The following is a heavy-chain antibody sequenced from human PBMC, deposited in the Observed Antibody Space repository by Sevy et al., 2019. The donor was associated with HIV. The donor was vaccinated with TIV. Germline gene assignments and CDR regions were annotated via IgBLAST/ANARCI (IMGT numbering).Heavy chain of an antibody. J-gene: IGHJ3*02. V-gene: IGHV3-48*01. D-gene: IGHD3-3*01. CDR3: ARDRNLWLGYYDFWSGYYTGEATAHRDAFDI. Sequence: GGSLRLSCAASGFTFSSYSMNWVRQAPGKGLEWVSYISSSSSTIYYADSVKGRFTISRDNAKNSLYLQMNSLRAEDTAAYYCARDRNLWLGYYDFWSGYYTGEATAHRDAFDIWGQGTMVTVSS. CDR2: ISSSSSTI. CDR1: GFTFSSYS.